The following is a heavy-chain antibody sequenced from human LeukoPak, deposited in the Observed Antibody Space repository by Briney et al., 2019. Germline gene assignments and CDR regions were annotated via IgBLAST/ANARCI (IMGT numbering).Heavy chain of an antibody. J-gene: IGHJ4*02. D-gene: IGHD3-22*01. Sequence: TSETLSLTCPVSGGSINSDYWSWVRQSPGKGLEWIGYIYYSGTTNYSPSLKGRVTISVDTSRNQFSLKLSSVTAADTAVYYCARGVVVITPRDWGQGTLVTVSS. CDR1: GGSINSDY. V-gene: IGHV4-59*01. CDR2: IYYSGTT. CDR3: ARGVVVITPRD.